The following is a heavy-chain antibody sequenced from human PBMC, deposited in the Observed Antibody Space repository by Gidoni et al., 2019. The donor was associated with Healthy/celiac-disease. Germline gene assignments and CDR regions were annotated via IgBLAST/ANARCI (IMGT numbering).Heavy chain of an antibody. Sequence: QVQLVQSGAEVKKPGASVKVSCKAPGYTFTSYIITWVRQATGQGLEWMVWMNPNSGNTGYAHKFQGRVTMTRNTSISTAYMELSSLRSEDTAVYYCAREGDYVGYFDYWGQGTLVTVSS. V-gene: IGHV1-8*01. CDR1: GYTFTSYI. CDR2: MNPNSGNT. D-gene: IGHD4-17*01. J-gene: IGHJ4*02. CDR3: AREGDYVGYFDY.